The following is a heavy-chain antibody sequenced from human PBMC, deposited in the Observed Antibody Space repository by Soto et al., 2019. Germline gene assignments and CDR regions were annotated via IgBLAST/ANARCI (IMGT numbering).Heavy chain of an antibody. CDR2: IYYSGST. CDR1: GGSISSSRYY. D-gene: IGHD6-19*01. CDR3: ARQRQWLVRGDFDY. J-gene: IGHJ4*02. Sequence: QLQLQESGPGLVKPSETLSLTCTVSGGSISSSRYYWGWIRQPPGKGLEWIGSIYYSGSTYYNPSLNSRVTISVDTSKNQFSLKLSSVTAADTAVYYFARQRQWLVRGDFDYWGQGTLVTVSS. V-gene: IGHV4-39*01.